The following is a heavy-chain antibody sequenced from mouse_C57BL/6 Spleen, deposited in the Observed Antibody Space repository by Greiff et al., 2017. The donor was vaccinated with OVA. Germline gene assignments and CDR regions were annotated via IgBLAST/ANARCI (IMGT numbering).Heavy chain of an antibody. CDR3: ARSGDYDEEVWFAY. CDR2: INPGGGGT. D-gene: IGHD2-4*01. V-gene: IGHV1-54*01. CDR1: GYAFTNYL. Sequence: QVQLQQSGAELVRPGTSVKVSCKASGYAFTNYLIEWVKQRPGQGLEWIGVINPGGGGTNYNEKFKGKATLTADKSSSTAYMQLSSLTSEDSAVLFGARSGDYDEEVWFAYWGQGTLVTVSA. J-gene: IGHJ3*01.